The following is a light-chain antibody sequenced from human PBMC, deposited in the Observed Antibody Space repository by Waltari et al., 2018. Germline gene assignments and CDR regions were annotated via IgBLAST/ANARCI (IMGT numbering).Light chain of an antibody. J-gene: IGKJ2*01. CDR3: QQYYSTPYT. CDR2: WAS. CDR1: QSVLDNSNNRNY. V-gene: IGKV4-1*01. Sequence: DIVMTQSPDSLAVSLGERATINCKSSQSVLDNSNNRNYLAWYQHKPGQPPKPLIYWASTRDPGVPDRFSGSGSGTDFTLTISSLQAEDVAVYSCQQYYSTPYTFGQGTKLEIK.